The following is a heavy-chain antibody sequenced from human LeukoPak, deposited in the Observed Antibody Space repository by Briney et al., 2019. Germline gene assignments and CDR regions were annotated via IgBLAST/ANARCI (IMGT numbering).Heavy chain of an antibody. V-gene: IGHV3-74*01. D-gene: IGHD2-15*01. CDR3: ARDTYCSGGSGYLNNWFDP. J-gene: IGHJ5*02. CDR2: INSDGSST. Sequence: PGGSLRLSCGASGFTFSSYWMHWVRQAPGKGLVWVSRINSDGSSTSYADSVKGRFTISRDNAKHTLYLQMTSLRAEDTAVYYCARDTYCSGGSGYLNNWFDPWGQGTLVTVSS. CDR1: GFTFSSYW.